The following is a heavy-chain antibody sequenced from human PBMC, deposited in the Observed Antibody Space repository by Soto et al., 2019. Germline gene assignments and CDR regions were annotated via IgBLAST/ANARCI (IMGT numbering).Heavy chain of an antibody. D-gene: IGHD6-19*01. J-gene: IGHJ6*02. V-gene: IGHV3-30-3*01. Sequence: PGGSLRLSCAASGFTFSSYAMHWVRQAPGKGLEWVAVISYDGSNKYYADSVKGRFTISRDNSKNTLYLQMNSLRAGDTAVYYCARDQGEDSSGWYSYYYYGMDVWGQGTTVTVSS. CDR3: ARDQGEDSSGWYSYYYYGMDV. CDR2: ISYDGSNK. CDR1: GFTFSSYA.